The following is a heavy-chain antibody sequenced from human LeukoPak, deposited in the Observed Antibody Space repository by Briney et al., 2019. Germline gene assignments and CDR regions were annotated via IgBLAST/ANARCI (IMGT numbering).Heavy chain of an antibody. CDR2: ITNNNGKT. Sequence: TGGSLRLSCAASGFGVSRYAMSWVRQVPGKGLEWVSSITNNNGKTYYADSVKGRFSISRDESENTVYLQMNSLRVEDTAIYFCAKDHPSSGWPTFEYWGQGTRVTVSP. V-gene: IGHV3-23*01. J-gene: IGHJ4*02. D-gene: IGHD6-19*01. CDR1: GFGVSRYA. CDR3: AKDHPSSGWPTFEY.